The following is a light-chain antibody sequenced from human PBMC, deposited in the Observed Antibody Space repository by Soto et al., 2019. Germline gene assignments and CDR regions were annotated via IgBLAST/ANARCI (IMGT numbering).Light chain of an antibody. J-gene: IGKJ4*01. Sequence: DIQMTQSPSTLSAFVGDRVTITCRASQTISNWLAWYKQKPEKAPKLLIYKASSLESGVPSRFSGSGSGTEFTLTISGLQPDDFATYYCQHYNSYPLTFGGGTKVEIK. V-gene: IGKV1-5*03. CDR3: QHYNSYPLT. CDR1: QTISNW. CDR2: KAS.